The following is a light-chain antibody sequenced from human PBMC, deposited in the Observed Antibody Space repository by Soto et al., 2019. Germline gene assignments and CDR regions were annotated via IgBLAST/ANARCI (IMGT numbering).Light chain of an antibody. J-gene: IGLJ2*01. CDR2: DVS. CDR3: SSYTRSSTPLYVV. V-gene: IGLV2-14*01. CDR1: SSDVGGYNY. Sequence: QSALTQPASVSGSPGQPITISCTGTSSDVGGYNYVSWYQQHPGKAPKLMIYDVSTRPSGVSNRFSGAKSGNTASLTISRLQAEDEADYYCSSYTRSSTPLYVVFGGGTKLTVL.